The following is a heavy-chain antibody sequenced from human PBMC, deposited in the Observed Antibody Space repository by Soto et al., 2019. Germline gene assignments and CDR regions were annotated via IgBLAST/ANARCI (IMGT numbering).Heavy chain of an antibody. D-gene: IGHD6-19*01. CDR2: IYHSGST. CDR1: SGSISSSNW. V-gene: IGHV4-4*02. Sequence: QVQLQESGPGLVKPSGTLSLTCAVSSGSISSSNWWSWVRQPPGKGLEWIGEIYHSGSTNYNPSLKSRVTISVDKSKNQCSLKLSSVTAADTAVYYCARAPIAVAGTGSFDYWGQGTLVTVSS. J-gene: IGHJ4*02. CDR3: ARAPIAVAGTGSFDY.